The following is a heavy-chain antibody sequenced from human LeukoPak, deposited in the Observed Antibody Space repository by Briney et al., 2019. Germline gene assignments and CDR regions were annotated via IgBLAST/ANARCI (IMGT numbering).Heavy chain of an antibody. V-gene: IGHV1-2*02. J-gene: IGHJ1*01. D-gene: IGHD3-16*01. CDR3: ATDEGG. Sequence: ASGIASCTASRNAFTGNYMHWGRQAPGQGLEWMGFIDPNNGGTNYAQKFQGRVTLTRDTSISTAYMELSSLRSDDTAVYHCATDEGGWGQGTLVTVSS. CDR1: RNAFTGNY. CDR2: IDPNNGGT.